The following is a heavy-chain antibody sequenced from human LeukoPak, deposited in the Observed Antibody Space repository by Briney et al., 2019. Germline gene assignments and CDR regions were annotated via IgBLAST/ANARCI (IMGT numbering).Heavy chain of an antibody. CDR1: GESFSGYY. CDR2: INHSGST. Sequence: SETLSLTCAVYGESFSGYYWSWIRQPPGKGLEWIGEINHSGSTNYNPSLKSRVTISVDTSKNQFSLKLSSVTAADTAVYYCARGGYCSGGSCYHDAFDIWGQGTMVTVSS. CDR3: ARGGYCSGGSCYHDAFDI. D-gene: IGHD2-15*01. J-gene: IGHJ3*02. V-gene: IGHV4-34*01.